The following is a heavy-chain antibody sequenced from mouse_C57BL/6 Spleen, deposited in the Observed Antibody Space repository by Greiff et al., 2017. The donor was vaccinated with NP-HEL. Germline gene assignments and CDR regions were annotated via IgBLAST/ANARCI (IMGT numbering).Heavy chain of an antibody. V-gene: IGHV1-50*01. CDR2: IDPSDSYT. CDR3: ARRGTGTGAWFAY. J-gene: IGHJ3*01. Sequence: VQLQQPGAELVKPGASVKLSCKASGYTFTSYWMQWVKQRPGQGLEWIGEIDPSDSYTNYNQKFKGKATLTVDTSSSTAYMQLSSLTSEDSAVYYCARRGTGTGAWFAYWGQGTLVTVSA. CDR1: GYTFTSYW. D-gene: IGHD4-1*01.